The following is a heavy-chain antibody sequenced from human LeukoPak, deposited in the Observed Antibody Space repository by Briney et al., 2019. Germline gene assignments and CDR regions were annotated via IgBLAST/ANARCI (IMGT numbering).Heavy chain of an antibody. Sequence: PSETLSLTCTVSGGSISNYHWSWMRQPPGKGLEWIGYVDYSGSTNYSPSLKSRISISVDTSKNQFSLKLRSVTAADTAVYYCARLQDSDTAYVDCWGQGTLVTVSS. D-gene: IGHD2-15*01. CDR2: VDYSGST. CDR1: GGSISNYH. V-gene: IGHV4-59*01. CDR3: ARLQDSDTAYVDC. J-gene: IGHJ4*02.